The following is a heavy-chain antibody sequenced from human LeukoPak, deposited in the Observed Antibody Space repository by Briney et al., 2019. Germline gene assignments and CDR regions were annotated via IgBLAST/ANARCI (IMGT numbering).Heavy chain of an antibody. Sequence: GGSLRLSCAASRFAFSSYAMSWVRQAPGKGLEWVSAISGGGGNTYYADSVKGRFTISRDNSKNTLYLQMNSLRAEDTAVYYCGKNRYSGSLSPFDIWGQGTMVTVSS. D-gene: IGHD1-26*01. V-gene: IGHV3-23*01. CDR3: GKNRYSGSLSPFDI. CDR1: RFAFSSYA. CDR2: ISGGGGNT. J-gene: IGHJ3*02.